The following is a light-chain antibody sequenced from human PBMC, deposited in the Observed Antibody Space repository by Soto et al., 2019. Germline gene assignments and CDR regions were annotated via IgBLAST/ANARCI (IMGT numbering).Light chain of an antibody. CDR1: QSIGNS. CDR3: QQYGPSPMYT. Sequence: EIVLTQSPATMSLSPGDRATLSCRASQSIGNSLAWYQQKPGQAPRLLIFDASSRASGIPARFSGSGSGKDFTLTISRLEPEDFAVYYCQQYGPSPMYTFGQGTNLEIK. J-gene: IGKJ2*01. CDR2: DAS. V-gene: IGKV3-20*01.